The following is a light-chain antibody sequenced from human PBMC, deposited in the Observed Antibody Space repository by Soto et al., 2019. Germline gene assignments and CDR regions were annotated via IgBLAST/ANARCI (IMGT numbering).Light chain of an antibody. CDR3: SSYAGSNNLGV. J-gene: IGLJ1*01. Sequence: QSALTQPPSASGSPGQSVTISCTGTSSDVGGYNYVSWYQQHPGKAPKLMIYEVSKRPSGVPARFSGSKSGNTASLTVSGLQAEDEADDYCSSYAGSNNLGVFGTGTKLTVL. CDR1: SSDVGGYNY. CDR2: EVS. V-gene: IGLV2-8*01.